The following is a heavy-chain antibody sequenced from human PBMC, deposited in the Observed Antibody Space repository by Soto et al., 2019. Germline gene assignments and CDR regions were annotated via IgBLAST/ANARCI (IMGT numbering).Heavy chain of an antibody. CDR3: ARGAHTYGYVFDY. J-gene: IGHJ4*02. CDR1: GYTFTSNA. Sequence: QVHLVQSGAEVKKPGASVKVSCRSSGYTFTSNAIHLVLQAPGQSLEWMGWVNAGNGYTKYLQNFQGRVTISSDTSASTAYMELNSLRSEDTAVYYCARGAHTYGYVFDYWGQGTLVTVSS. CDR2: VNAGNGYT. D-gene: IGHD5-18*01. V-gene: IGHV1-3*01.